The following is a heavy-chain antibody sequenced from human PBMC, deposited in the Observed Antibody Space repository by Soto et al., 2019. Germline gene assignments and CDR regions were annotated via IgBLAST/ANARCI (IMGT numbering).Heavy chain of an antibody. J-gene: IGHJ6*02. Sequence: SETLSLTCAVHGGSFSGYYWDWIRQPPGKRLEWIGEIYHSGSTNYNPSLKSRVTISVDKSKNQFSLKLSSVTAADTAVYYCARSPDSSGYYPRWYYYGMDVWGQGTTVTVSS. V-gene: IGHV4-34*01. CDR2: IYHSGST. CDR1: GGSFSGYY. D-gene: IGHD3-22*01. CDR3: ARSPDSSGYYPRWYYYGMDV.